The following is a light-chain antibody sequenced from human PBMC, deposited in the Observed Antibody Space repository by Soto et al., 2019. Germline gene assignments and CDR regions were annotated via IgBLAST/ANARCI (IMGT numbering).Light chain of an antibody. Sequence: EIVLTQSPGTLSLSPGERATLSCRASQSVSSSYLAWYQQKPGQAPRLLVYGASSRATGIPDRVSGSRSGGAFTVTSSRLETEDFAVYYYQQYGSSPLTFGRGTKVEIK. CDR2: GAS. CDR3: QQYGSSPLT. J-gene: IGKJ4*01. CDR1: QSVSSSY. V-gene: IGKV3-20*01.